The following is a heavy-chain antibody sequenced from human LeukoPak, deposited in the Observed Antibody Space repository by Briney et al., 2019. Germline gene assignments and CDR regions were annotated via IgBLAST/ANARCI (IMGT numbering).Heavy chain of an antibody. J-gene: IGHJ4*02. D-gene: IGHD2-21*01. CDR2: ISSGGGTI. Sequence: PGGSLRLSCAASGFTFSDYYMNWIRQAPGKGLEWVSYISSGGGTIYYADSVKGRFTISRDNAKNSLYLQMNSLRAEDTAVYYCARAIKGVWWLDYWGQGTLVTVSS. CDR3: ARAIKGVWWLDY. V-gene: IGHV3-11*01. CDR1: GFTFSDYY.